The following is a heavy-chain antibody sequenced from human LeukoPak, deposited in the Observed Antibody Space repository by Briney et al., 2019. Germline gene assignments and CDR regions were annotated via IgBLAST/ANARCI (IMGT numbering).Heavy chain of an antibody. CDR2: ISAYNGNT. D-gene: IGHD6-19*01. Sequence: ASVKVSCKASGYTFTSYGISWVRQAPGQGLEWMGWISAYNGNTNYAQKLQGRVTMTTDTSTSTAYMELRSLRSDDTAVYYCATSIAVAVRYGIDVWGQGTTVTVSS. V-gene: IGHV1-18*01. CDR1: GYTFTSYG. J-gene: IGHJ6*02. CDR3: ATSIAVAVRYGIDV.